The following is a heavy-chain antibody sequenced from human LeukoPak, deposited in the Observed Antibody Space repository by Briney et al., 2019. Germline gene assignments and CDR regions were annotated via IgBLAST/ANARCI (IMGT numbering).Heavy chain of an antibody. CDR3: ARDRGHSGSYFWFDP. J-gene: IGHJ5*02. V-gene: IGHV4-4*07. CDR2: IYTSGST. Sequence: SETLSLTCTVSGGSISSYYWSWIRQPAGKGLEWIGRIYTSGSTNYNPSLKSRVTMLVDTSKNQFSLKLSSVTAADTAVYYCARDRGHSGSYFWFDPWGQGTLVTVSS. D-gene: IGHD1-26*01. CDR1: GGSISSYY.